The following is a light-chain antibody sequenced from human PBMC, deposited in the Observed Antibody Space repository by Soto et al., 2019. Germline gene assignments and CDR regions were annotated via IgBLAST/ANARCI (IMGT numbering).Light chain of an antibody. J-gene: IGLJ1*01. Sequence: QSALTQPPSASGSPGQSVTISCTGTSSDVCGYNYLSWYQHRPGKAPQLIIYEVTKRPSGVPNRFFGSKSGNTASLTVSGLQAEDEADYFCMSYAGMYTYVFGTGTKVTVL. V-gene: IGLV2-8*01. CDR2: EVT. CDR1: SSDVCGYNY. CDR3: MSYAGMYTYV.